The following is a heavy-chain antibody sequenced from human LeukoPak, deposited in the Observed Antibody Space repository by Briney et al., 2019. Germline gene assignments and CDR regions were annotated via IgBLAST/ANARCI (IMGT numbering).Heavy chain of an antibody. CDR2: IFTSGTT. Sequence: SETLSLTCTVSGGSISSSYWSWIRQPAGKGLEWIGRIFTSGTTEYNPSLKSRVTMSVDTSKNQFSLKLTSVTAADTAVYYCASSLYYYTSRAGFDYWGQGTLVTVSA. J-gene: IGHJ4*02. D-gene: IGHD3-10*01. CDR3: ASSLYYYTSRAGFDY. V-gene: IGHV4-4*07. CDR1: GGSISSSY.